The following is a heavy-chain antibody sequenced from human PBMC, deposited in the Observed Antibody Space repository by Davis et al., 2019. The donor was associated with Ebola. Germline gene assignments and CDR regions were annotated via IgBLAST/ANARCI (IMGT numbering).Heavy chain of an antibody. V-gene: IGHV3-53*01. CDR2: IYSGGGT. Sequence: GESLKISCAASGFTVSSNYMSWVRQAPGKGLEWVSVIYSGGGTYYADSVKGRFTISRDNSKNTLYLQMNSLRAEDTAVYYCATSVDTAMVPSPFDYWGQGTLVTVSS. D-gene: IGHD5-18*01. CDR1: GFTVSSNY. CDR3: ATSVDTAMVPSPFDY. J-gene: IGHJ4*02.